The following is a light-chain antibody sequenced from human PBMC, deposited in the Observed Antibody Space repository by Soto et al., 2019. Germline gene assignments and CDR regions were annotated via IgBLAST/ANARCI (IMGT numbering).Light chain of an antibody. J-gene: IGKJ4*01. CDR3: QQYNSDSS. CDR2: DAS. Sequence: DTQMTQSPSTLSASVGDSVTITCRASQSINKWLAWYQQKPGKAPNLLIFDASNLQSGVPSRFSGSGFGTEFTLIISSLQPEDVATYYCQQYNSDSSFGGGTKVEIK. V-gene: IGKV1-5*01. CDR1: QSINKW.